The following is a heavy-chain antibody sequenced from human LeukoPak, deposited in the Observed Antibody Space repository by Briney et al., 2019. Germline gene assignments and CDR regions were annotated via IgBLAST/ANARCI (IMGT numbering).Heavy chain of an antibody. J-gene: IGHJ4*02. Sequence: SETLSLTCTVSGGSIRSYYWNWVRQPPGKGLEWIGYILYSGSTNYNPSLESRVTISVDTSKNQFSLKLTSVTAADTAVYYCARTRSSTWHLLDYWGQGTLVTVSS. V-gene: IGHV4-59*01. CDR3: ARTRSSTWHLLDY. CDR2: ILYSGST. CDR1: GGSIRSYY. D-gene: IGHD6-13*01.